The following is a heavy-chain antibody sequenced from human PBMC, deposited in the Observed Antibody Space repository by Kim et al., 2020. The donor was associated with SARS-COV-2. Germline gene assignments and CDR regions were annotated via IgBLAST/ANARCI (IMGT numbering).Heavy chain of an antibody. V-gene: IGHV4-39*01. CDR2: IYYSGST. Sequence: SETLSLTCTVSGGSISSSSYYWGWIRQPPGKGLEWIGSIYYSGSTYYNPSLKSRVTISVDTSKNQFSLKLSSVTAADTAVYYCARHWATTVTPTGVDYWGQGTLVTVSS. CDR3: ARHWATTVTPTGVDY. J-gene: IGHJ4*02. CDR1: GGSISSSSYY. D-gene: IGHD4-17*01.